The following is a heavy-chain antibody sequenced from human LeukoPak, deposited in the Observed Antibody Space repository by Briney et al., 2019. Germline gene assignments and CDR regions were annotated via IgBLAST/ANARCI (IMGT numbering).Heavy chain of an antibody. J-gene: IGHJ4*02. CDR1: AYTFTGYY. Sequence: ASVEVSCKASAYTFTGYYMHWVRQAPGQGLEWMGRIDPNSGGTSYAQKFQGRVTMTRDTSISAAYMELSSLRSDDTAVYYCARDYDSSGYYYANYSSQGTLVTVSS. CDR2: IDPNSGGT. CDR3: ARDYDSSGYYYANY. V-gene: IGHV1-2*06. D-gene: IGHD3-22*01.